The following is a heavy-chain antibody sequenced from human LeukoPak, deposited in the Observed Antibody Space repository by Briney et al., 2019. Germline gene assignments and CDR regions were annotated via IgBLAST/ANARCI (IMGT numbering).Heavy chain of an antibody. Sequence: GGSLRLSCAASGFTFSSYAMSWVRQAPGRGLEWVSAISGSGGSTYYADSVKGRFTISRDNSKNTLYLQMNSLRAEDTAVYYCARLGWNRNYYGSGSCGFDYWGQGTLVTVSS. J-gene: IGHJ4*02. CDR3: ARLGWNRNYYGSGSCGFDY. CDR2: ISGSGGST. V-gene: IGHV3-23*01. D-gene: IGHD3-10*01. CDR1: GFTFSSYA.